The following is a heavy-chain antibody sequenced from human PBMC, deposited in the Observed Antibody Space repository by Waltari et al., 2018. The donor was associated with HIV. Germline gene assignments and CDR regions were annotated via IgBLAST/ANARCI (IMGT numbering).Heavy chain of an antibody. V-gene: IGHV3-7*03. CDR1: GFTFTSNW. CDR3: ATSSSADAH. CDR2: IKYDGTER. D-gene: IGHD2-2*01. J-gene: IGHJ4*02. Sequence: EEQLVASGGGLVQPGESLRLSFLASGFTFTSNWMRWFRQAPGKGLEWVASIKYDGTERKYADSVKGRFTISRDNAKTSLFLEMHNLRVEDTGIYSCATSSSADAHWGQGTLVTVSS.